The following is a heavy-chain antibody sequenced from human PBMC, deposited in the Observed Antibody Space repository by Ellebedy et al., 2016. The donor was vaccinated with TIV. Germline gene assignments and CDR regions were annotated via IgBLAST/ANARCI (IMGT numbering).Heavy chain of an antibody. CDR1: GGVFSNYI. D-gene: IGHD4/OR15-4a*01. J-gene: IGHJ6*03. CDR3: ARVHGDNVDYYYYYMDV. CDR2: IIPIFDSA. Sequence: SVKVSXXASGGVFSNYIFIWVRQAPGQGLEWMGGIIPIFDSANYAQQFQGRVTMTSDTSTSTVYMELSSLRSEDTAVYYCARVHGDNVDYYYYYMDVWGQGTTVTVSS. V-gene: IGHV1-69*05.